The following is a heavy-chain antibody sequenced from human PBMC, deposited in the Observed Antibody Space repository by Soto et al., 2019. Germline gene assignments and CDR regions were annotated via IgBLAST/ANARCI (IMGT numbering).Heavy chain of an antibody. J-gene: IGHJ4*02. V-gene: IGHV4-39*01. D-gene: IGHD3-22*01. CDR2: IHYSGST. CDR1: GDSVTISDYY. CDR3: AAHDSGGYYAEY. Sequence: QLQLQESGPGLVKPSETLSLTCTVSGDSVTISDYYWGWLRPPPGKGLEWIGSIHYSGSTYYNPSLKSRVTISGDTSKKQFSRKLTSVTAADAAVYYCAAHDSGGYYAEYWGQGTLVTVSA.